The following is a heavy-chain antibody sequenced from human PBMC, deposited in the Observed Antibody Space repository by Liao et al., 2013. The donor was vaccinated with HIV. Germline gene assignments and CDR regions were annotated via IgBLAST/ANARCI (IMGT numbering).Heavy chain of an antibody. D-gene: IGHD3-16*01. Sequence: QVQLQQWGAGLLKPSETLSLTCAVYGGSFSGYYWNWIRQPPGKGLEWIGEINHSGSTNYNPSLKSRVTISVDTSKNQFSLKLSSVTAADTAVYYCARGLKPDYWGQGTPGHRLL. CDR3: ARGLKPDY. V-gene: IGHV4-34*01. J-gene: IGHJ4*02. CDR1: GGSFSGYY. CDR2: INHSGST.